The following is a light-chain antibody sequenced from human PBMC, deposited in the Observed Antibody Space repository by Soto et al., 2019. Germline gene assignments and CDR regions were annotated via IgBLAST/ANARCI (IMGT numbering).Light chain of an antibody. CDR3: QQHDKLPPA. J-gene: IGKJ1*01. Sequence: EIVMTQSPVPLSVSPGETVTLSCRASQSLRSNLAWYQKKPGQTPRLLIYSASIRAAATPARFSGSGAGTNFSLTISSLQSEDFAVYYCQQHDKLPPAFGQGTKVDLK. CDR2: SAS. V-gene: IGKV3-15*01. CDR1: QSLRSN.